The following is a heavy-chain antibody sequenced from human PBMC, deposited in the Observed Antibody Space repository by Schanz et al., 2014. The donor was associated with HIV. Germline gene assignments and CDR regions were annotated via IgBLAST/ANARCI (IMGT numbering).Heavy chain of an antibody. Sequence: VDLVESGGGLVKPGRSLRLSCTASGFTFGDHPMSWVRQAPGKGLEWLANIKLDGSEKYYVDSVKGRFTISRDNTKNSLYLQMNSLRAEDTAVYYCARDYHWNWFDPWGQGTLVTVSS. J-gene: IGHJ5*02. CDR2: IKLDGSEK. D-gene: IGHD1-20*01. CDR3: ARDYHWNWFDP. CDR1: GFTFGDHP. V-gene: IGHV3-7*01.